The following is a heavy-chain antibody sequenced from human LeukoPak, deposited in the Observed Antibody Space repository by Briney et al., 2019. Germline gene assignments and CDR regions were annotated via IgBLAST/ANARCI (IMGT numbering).Heavy chain of an antibody. J-gene: IGHJ6*02. Sequence: GASVKVSCKASGYTFTSYGISWVRQAPGQGLEWMGWISAYNGNTNYAQKLQGRVTMTTDTSTSTAYMELRSLRSDDTAVYYCASPNPSSGWHTNYYYYYGMDVWGQGTTVTVSS. V-gene: IGHV1-18*01. CDR2: ISAYNGNT. CDR1: GYTFTSYG. D-gene: IGHD6-19*01. CDR3: ASPNPSSGWHTNYYYYYGMDV.